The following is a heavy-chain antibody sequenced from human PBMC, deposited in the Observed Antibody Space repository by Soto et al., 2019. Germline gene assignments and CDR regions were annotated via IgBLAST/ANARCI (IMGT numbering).Heavy chain of an antibody. CDR2: ISGSGGST. Sequence: GGSLRLCFAASGFTFSGYAMSWVRQATGKGLEWVSAISGSGGSTYYADSVKGRFTISRDNSKNTLYLQMNSLRAEDTAVYYCAKDRDLWRRDAFDIWRQGTMVTVSS. CDR1: GFTFSGYA. J-gene: IGHJ3*02. D-gene: IGHD5-12*01. CDR3: AKDRDLWRRDAFDI. V-gene: IGHV3-23*01.